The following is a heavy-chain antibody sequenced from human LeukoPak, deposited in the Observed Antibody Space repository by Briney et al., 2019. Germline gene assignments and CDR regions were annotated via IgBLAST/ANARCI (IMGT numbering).Heavy chain of an antibody. CDR1: GFTFDDYA. J-gene: IGHJ4*02. V-gene: IGHV3-9*01. CDR3: ARDWDTYYYDSSGWFFDY. Sequence: GGSLRLSCAASGFTFDDYAMHWVRQAPGEGLEWVSGISWNSGSIGYADSVKGRFTISRDNAKNSLYLQMNSLRAEDTAVYYCARDWDTYYYDSSGWFFDYWGQGTLVTVSS. CDR2: ISWNSGSI. D-gene: IGHD3-22*01.